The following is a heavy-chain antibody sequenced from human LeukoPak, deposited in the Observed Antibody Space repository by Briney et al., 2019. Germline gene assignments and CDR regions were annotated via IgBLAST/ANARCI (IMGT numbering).Heavy chain of an antibody. J-gene: IGHJ4*02. D-gene: IGHD6-25*01. CDR3: SRDSAANYFDY. CDR1: GGFISSYY. CDR2: VYYSGST. Sequence: SETLSLTCTVSGGFISSYYWSWIRQPPGKGLEWVGYVYYSGSTNYNPSLKSRVTLSQDPSKNQFSLKLDSAPVADPALFFFSRDSAANYFDYWGQGTLVTVSS. V-gene: IGHV4-59*13.